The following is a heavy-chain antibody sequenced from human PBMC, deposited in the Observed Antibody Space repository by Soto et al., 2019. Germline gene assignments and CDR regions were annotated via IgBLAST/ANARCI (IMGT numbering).Heavy chain of an antibody. J-gene: IGHJ6*02. V-gene: IGHV1-46*01. CDR1: GYTFTSYY. Sequence: GAPVKVSCKASGYTFTSYYMHWVRQAPGQGLEWMGIINPSGGSTSYAQKFQGRVTMTRDTSTSTVYMELSSLRSEDTAVYYCARASGYDSSGPPHYYYGMDVWGQGTTVTVSS. D-gene: IGHD3-22*01. CDR2: INPSGGST. CDR3: ARASGYDSSGPPHYYYGMDV.